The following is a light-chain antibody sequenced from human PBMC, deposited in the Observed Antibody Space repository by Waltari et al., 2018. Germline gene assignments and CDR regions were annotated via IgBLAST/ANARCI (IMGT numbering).Light chain of an antibody. CDR2: DAS. CDR3: QQYGSSPYT. CDR1: QSVSSNY. J-gene: IGKJ2*01. Sequence: EIVLTQSPGTLSFSPGERATLSCRASQSVSSNYLAWYQQKPGQAPRLLIYDASSWATGIPDRFSGSGSGTDFTLTISRLEPEDFAVYYCQQYGSSPYTFGQGTKLEIK. V-gene: IGKV3-20*01.